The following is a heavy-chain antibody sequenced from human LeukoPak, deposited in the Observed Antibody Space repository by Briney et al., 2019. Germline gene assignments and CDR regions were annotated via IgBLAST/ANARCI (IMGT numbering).Heavy chain of an antibody. V-gene: IGHV1-46*01. J-gene: IGHJ5*02. D-gene: IGHD3-22*01. CDR2: INPSGGST. CDR3: ARVDYYDSSAPTWWFDP. Sequence: GSVKVSCKASGYTFTSIYMHWVRQAPGQGLEWMGIINPSGGSTSYALKLQGRVTMTRDTSTSTVYMELSSLRSEDTAVYYCARVDYYDSSAPTWWFDPWGQGTLVTVSS. CDR1: GYTFTSIY.